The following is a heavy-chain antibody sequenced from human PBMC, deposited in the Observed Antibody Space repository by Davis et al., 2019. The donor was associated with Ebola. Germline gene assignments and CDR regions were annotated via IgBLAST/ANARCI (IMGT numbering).Heavy chain of an antibody. J-gene: IGHJ4*02. CDR3: AKGSVPRA. CDR2: ISYDGSNK. V-gene: IGHV3-30*18. CDR1: GFTFSSYG. D-gene: IGHD3-10*01. Sequence: PGGSLRLSCAASGFTFSSYGMHWVRQAPGKRLEWVAVISYDGSNKYYADSVKGRFTISRDNSKNTLYLQMNSLRAEDTAVYYCAKGSVPRAWGQGTLVTVSS.